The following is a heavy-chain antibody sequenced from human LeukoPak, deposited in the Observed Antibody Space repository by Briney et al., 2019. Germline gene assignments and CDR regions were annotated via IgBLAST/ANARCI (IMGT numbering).Heavy chain of an antibody. Sequence: SETLSLTCTVSGGSISSRNYYWDWIRQPPGKGPEWIGSIYYSGSAYYNPSLKSRVTISVDTSKNQFSLKLSSVTAADTAVYYCARKDYGDFYFDYWGQGTLVTVSS. CDR2: IYYSGSA. CDR1: GGSISSRNYY. D-gene: IGHD4-17*01. V-gene: IGHV4-39*01. J-gene: IGHJ4*02. CDR3: ARKDYGDFYFDY.